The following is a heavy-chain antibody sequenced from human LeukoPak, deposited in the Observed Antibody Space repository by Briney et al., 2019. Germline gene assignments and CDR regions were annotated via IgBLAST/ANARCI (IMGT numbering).Heavy chain of an antibody. V-gene: IGHV4-59*01. D-gene: IGHD3-10*01. CDR2: IYYSGST. CDR1: GGAISSYY. J-gene: IGHJ6*03. CDR3: ARMAPPLRGVRYYYYMDV. Sequence: PSETLSLTCNVSGGAISSYYWSWIRQPPGKGLEWIGYIYYSGSTNYNPSLKSRVTVSVDTSKNQFSLKLSSVTAADTAVYYCARMAPPLRGVRYYYYMDVWGKGTTVTVSS.